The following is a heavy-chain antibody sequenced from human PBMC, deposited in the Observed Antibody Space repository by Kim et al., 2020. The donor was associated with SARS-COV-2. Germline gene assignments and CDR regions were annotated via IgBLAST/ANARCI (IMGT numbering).Heavy chain of an antibody. CDR3: ARGAGGYGDY. CDR1: GFTFSGYD. CDR2: ISYDGSNK. D-gene: IGHD2-8*02. Sequence: GGSLRLSCAASGFTFSGYDMHWVRQAQGKGLEWVALISYDGSNKYYADSVKGRFTISRDNSKNTLYLQMNSLRAEDTAMYYCARGAGGYGDYWGQGTLVTVSS. V-gene: IGHV3-30-3*01. J-gene: IGHJ4*02.